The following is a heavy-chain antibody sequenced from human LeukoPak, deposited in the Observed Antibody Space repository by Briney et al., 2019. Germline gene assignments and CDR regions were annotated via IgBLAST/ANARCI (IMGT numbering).Heavy chain of an antibody. CDR3: ARAGGAMVTFDY. V-gene: IGHV4-59*01. J-gene: IGHJ4*02. CDR1: GGSISSYY. CDR2: IYYSGST. D-gene: IGHD5-18*01. Sequence: PSETQSLTCTVSGGSISSYYWSWIRQPPGKGLEWIGYIYYSGSTNYNPSLKSRVTISVDTSKNQFSLKLSSVTAADTAVYYCARAGGAMVTFDYRGQGTLVTVSS.